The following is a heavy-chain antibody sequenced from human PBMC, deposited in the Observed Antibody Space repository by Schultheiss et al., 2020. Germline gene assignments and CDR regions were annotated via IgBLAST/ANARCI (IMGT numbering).Heavy chain of an antibody. CDR2: ISGSGGST. J-gene: IGHJ4*02. Sequence: GGSLRLSFAASGFTFDDYGMSWVRQAPGKGLEWVSAISGSGGSTYYADSVKGRFTISRDNSKNTLYLQMNSLRAEDTAVYFCVRELPGDGYNPLDFWGQGTLVTVSS. D-gene: IGHD5-24*01. CDR3: VRELPGDGYNPLDF. CDR1: GFTFDDYG. V-gene: IGHV3-23*01.